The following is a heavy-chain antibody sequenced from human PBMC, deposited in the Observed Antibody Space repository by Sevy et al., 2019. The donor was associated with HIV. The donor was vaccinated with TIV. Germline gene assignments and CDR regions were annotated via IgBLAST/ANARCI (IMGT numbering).Heavy chain of an antibody. Sequence: SETLSLTCTVSGGSISSYYWSWIRQPAGKGLEWIGRIYTSGSTNYNPSLKSRVTMSVDTSKNQFSLKLSSVTAADTAVYYCVREVERTLYPNWFDPWGQGTLVTVSS. CDR1: GGSISSYY. V-gene: IGHV4-4*07. CDR3: VREVERTLYPNWFDP. J-gene: IGHJ5*02. CDR2: IYTSGST. D-gene: IGHD1-1*01.